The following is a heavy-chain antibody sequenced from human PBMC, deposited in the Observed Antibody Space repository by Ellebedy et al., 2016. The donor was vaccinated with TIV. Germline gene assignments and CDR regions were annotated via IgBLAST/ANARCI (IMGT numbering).Heavy chain of an antibody. CDR1: GYTFNNYG. J-gene: IGHJ3*02. Sequence: ASVKVSCXASGYTFNNYGIIWVRQAPGQGLEWMGWTSSYTGHTKYAQRLQGRVTMTTDPSTSTAYMELRSLRSDDTATYFCARDGVDAFDIWGQGTLVTVS. D-gene: IGHD3-3*01. V-gene: IGHV1-18*04. CDR2: TSSYTGHT. CDR3: ARDGVDAFDI.